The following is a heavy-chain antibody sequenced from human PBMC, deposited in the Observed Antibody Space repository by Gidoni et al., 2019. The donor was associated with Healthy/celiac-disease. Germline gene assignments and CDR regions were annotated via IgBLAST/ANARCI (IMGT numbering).Heavy chain of an antibody. D-gene: IGHD2-21*02. CDR3: AKVRSDWPWRGLDY. J-gene: IGHJ4*02. CDR1: GFTFSSYA. CDR2: ISGSGGST. Sequence: EVQLLESGGGLVQPGGSLRLSCAASGFTFSSYAMRWVRQAPGKGLEWVSAISGSGGSTYYADSVKGRFTISRDNSKNTLYLQMNSLRAEDTAVYYCAKVRSDWPWRGLDYWGQGTLVTVSS. V-gene: IGHV3-23*01.